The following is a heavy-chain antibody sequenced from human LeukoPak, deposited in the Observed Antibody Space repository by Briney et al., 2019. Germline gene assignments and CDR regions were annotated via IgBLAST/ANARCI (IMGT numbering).Heavy chain of an antibody. J-gene: IGHJ4*02. V-gene: IGHV3-53*01. Sequence: QPGGSLRLSCAASGFTVSSNYMSWVRQAPGKGLEWVSVIYSGGSTYYADSVKGRFTISRDNSKNTLYLQMNSLRAEDTAVYYCARDLWGYDSSGYYYSYWGQGTLVTVSS. D-gene: IGHD3-22*01. CDR2: IYSGGST. CDR1: GFTVSSNY. CDR3: ARDLWGYDSSGYYYSY.